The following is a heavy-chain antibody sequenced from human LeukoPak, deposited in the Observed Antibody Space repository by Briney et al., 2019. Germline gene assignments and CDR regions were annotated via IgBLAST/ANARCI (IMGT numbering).Heavy chain of an antibody. CDR3: ARVDCSSTSCYSNAFDI. CDR2: ISYDGSNK. J-gene: IGHJ3*02. Sequence: PGGSLRLSCAASGFTFSSYAMHWVRQAPGKGLEWVAVISYDGSNKYYADSVKGRFTISRDNSKNTLYLQMNSLRAEDTAVYYCARVDCSSTSCYSNAFDIWGQGTMVTVSS. V-gene: IGHV3-30-3*01. CDR1: GFTFSSYA. D-gene: IGHD2-2*01.